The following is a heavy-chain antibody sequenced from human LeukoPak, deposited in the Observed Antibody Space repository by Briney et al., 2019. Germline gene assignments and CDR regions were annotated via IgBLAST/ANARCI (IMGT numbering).Heavy chain of an antibody. D-gene: IGHD3-3*01. CDR1: GFTFTSYA. V-gene: IGHV3-23*01. CDR3: AKDFWSGGALDI. J-gene: IGHJ3*02. Sequence: PGGSLRLSCAASGFTFTSYAMTWVRQAPGKGLEWVSAISGPGTSTYYADSVKGRFTISRDNSKNTLYLQMNSLRAEDTAVYYCAKDFWSGGALDIWGQGTMVTVSS. CDR2: ISGPGTST.